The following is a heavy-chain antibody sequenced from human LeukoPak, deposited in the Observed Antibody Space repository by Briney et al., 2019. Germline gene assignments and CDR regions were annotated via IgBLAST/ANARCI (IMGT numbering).Heavy chain of an antibody. CDR1: GFTVSSTY. J-gene: IGHJ4*02. D-gene: IGHD2-8*01. Sequence: GGSLRLSCAASGFTVSSTYMSWVRQAPGKGLEWVSVIYSGGNIYYIESVKGRFTISRDTSKNTLYLQMNSLRAEDTAVYYCARDYVDDIPMIKDYWGQGTLVTVSS. CDR3: ARDYVDDIPMIKDY. CDR2: IYSGGNI. V-gene: IGHV3-53*01.